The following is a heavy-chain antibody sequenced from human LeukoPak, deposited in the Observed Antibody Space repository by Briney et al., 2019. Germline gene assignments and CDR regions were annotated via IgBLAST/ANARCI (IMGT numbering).Heavy chain of an antibody. Sequence: PGGSLRLSCAASGFTVSSNYMSWVRQAPGKWLEWVSSISESSSFIQYADSLKGRFAISRDNAKNSLYLEMNSLRAEGTAVYYCARQRGYCSSGVCRGLFDPWGQGTLVTVSS. D-gene: IGHD2-8*01. J-gene: IGHJ5*02. CDR1: GFTVSSNY. V-gene: IGHV3-21*01. CDR2: ISESSSFI. CDR3: ARQRGYCSSGVCRGLFDP.